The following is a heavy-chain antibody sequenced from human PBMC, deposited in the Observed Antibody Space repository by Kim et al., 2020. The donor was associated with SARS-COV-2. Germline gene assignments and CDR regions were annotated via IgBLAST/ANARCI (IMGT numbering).Heavy chain of an antibody. CDR1: GGSFSGYY. J-gene: IGHJ6*02. Sequence: SETLSLTCAVYGGSFSGYYWSWIRQPPGKGLEWIGEINHSGSTNYNPSLKSRVTISVDTSKNQFSLKLSSVTAADTAVYYCARGPRITIFGVVRSYYYYGMDVWGQGTTVTVSS. CDR2: INHSGST. V-gene: IGHV4-34*01. CDR3: ARGPRITIFGVVRSYYYYGMDV. D-gene: IGHD3-3*01.